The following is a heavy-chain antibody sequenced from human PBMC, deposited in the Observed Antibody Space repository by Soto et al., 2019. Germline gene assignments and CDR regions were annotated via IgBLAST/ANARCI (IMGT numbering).Heavy chain of an antibody. CDR2: ISVHTGNT. Sequence: QVQLVQSGIEVKNPGASVKVSCKASGYTFTNYGISWVRQAPGQGLEWMGWISVHTGNTNYAQKFQGRVSMTTDTSTNTAYMELGSLAPDDTSVYHWASGPQQLTRRAYNWFDPWGRGTLVIVSS. CDR1: GYTFTNYG. V-gene: IGHV1-18*01. CDR3: ASGPQQLTRRAYNWFDP. D-gene: IGHD6-13*01. J-gene: IGHJ5*02.